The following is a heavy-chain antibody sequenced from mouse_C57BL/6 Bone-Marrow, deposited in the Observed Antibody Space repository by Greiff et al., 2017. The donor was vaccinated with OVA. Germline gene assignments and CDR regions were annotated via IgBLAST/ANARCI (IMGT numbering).Heavy chain of an antibody. CDR3: ARGDDGFSYAMDY. V-gene: IGHV1-39*01. D-gene: IGHD2-3*01. Sequence: EVKLVESGPELVKPGASVKISCKASGYSFPDYTMTWLRRSIGKSLEWIGVINPNYGTTSYNQKFKGKATLTVDQSSSTAYMQLNSLTSEDSAVYYCARGDDGFSYAMDYWGQGTSVTVSS. J-gene: IGHJ4*01. CDR2: INPNYGTT. CDR1: GYSFPDYT.